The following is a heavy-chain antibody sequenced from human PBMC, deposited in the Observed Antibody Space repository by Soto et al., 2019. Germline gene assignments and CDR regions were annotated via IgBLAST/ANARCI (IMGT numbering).Heavy chain of an antibody. J-gene: IGHJ6*02. V-gene: IGHV1-8*01. CDR3: ARDYGVPGENYYYYGMEV. CDR2: MNPNSGNT. D-gene: IGHD4-17*01. CDR1: GYTFTSYD. Sequence: ASVKVSCKASGYTFTSYDINWVRQATGQGLEWMGWMNPNSGNTGYAQKFQGRVTMTRNTSISTAYMELSSLRSEDTAVYYCARDYGVPGENYYYYGMEVWGQGTTVTVSS.